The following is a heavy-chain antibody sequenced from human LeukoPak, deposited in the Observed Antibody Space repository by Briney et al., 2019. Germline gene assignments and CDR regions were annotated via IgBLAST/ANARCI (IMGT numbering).Heavy chain of an antibody. D-gene: IGHD1-26*01. CDR3: ARDSGSYGDYEGRWFDP. CDR2: INPNSGGT. Sequence: GASVKVSCKASGYTFTGYYMHWVRQAPGQGLEWMGWINPNSGGTNYAQKFQGRVTMTRDTSISTAYMELSRLRSDDTAVYYCARDSGSYGDYEGRWFDPWGQGTLVTVSS. V-gene: IGHV1-2*02. J-gene: IGHJ5*02. CDR1: GYTFTGYY.